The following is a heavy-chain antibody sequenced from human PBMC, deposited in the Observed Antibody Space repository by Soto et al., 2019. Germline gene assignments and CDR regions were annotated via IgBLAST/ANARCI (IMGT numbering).Heavy chain of an antibody. Sequence: XSVKGSCDGSGYTFTSYGVGWVRQAPGQGLHWMGWISAYNGNTKYAQDLQGRVTMTTDTSTSTAYMELRSLRSDDTAVYYCARFSGGSYNTYYFYYGMDVWGQGTTVTVSS. CDR3: ARFSGGSYNTYYFYYGMDV. J-gene: IGHJ6*02. V-gene: IGHV1-18*01. CDR1: GYTFTSYG. CDR2: ISAYNGNT. D-gene: IGHD2-15*01.